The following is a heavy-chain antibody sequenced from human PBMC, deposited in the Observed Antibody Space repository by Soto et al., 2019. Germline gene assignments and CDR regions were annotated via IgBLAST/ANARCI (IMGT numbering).Heavy chain of an antibody. J-gene: IGHJ4*02. CDR2: IYWDDDK. V-gene: IGHV2-5*02. CDR1: GFSLSTSGVG. CDR3: AQLPRGSSGWIYYDFDY. Sequence: QITLKESGPTLVKPTQTLTLTCTFSGFSLSTSGVGVGWIRQPPGKALEWLALIYWDDDKRYSPSLKSRLTLTKDTSKNQVVLTMTNMDPVDTATYYCAQLPRGSSGWIYYDFDYWGQGTLVTVSS. D-gene: IGHD6-19*01.